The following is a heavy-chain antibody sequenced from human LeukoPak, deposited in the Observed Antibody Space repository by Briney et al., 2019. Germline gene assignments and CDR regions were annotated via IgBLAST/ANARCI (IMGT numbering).Heavy chain of an antibody. D-gene: IGHD3-22*01. J-gene: IGHJ4*02. CDR2: IIPIFGTA. V-gene: IGHV1-69*05. Sequence: GASVKVSCKAPGGTFSSYAISWVRQAPGQGLEWMGRIIPIFGTANYAQKFQGRVTITTDESTSTAYMELSSLRSEDTAVYYCARGYDSSGPPDYWGQGTLVTVSS. CDR3: ARGYDSSGPPDY. CDR1: GGTFSSYA.